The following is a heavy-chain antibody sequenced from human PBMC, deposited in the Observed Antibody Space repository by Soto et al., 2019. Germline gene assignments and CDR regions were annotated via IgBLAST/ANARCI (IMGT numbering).Heavy chain of an antibody. CDR1: GFTFSSYA. CDR3: AKDTGDPLGWYYYYYMDV. V-gene: IGHV3-23*01. Sequence: EVQLLESGGGLVQPGGSLRLSCAASGFTFSSYAMSWVRQAPGKGLEWVSAISGSGGSTYYADSVKGRFTISRDNSKNTRYLQMNSLRAEDTAVYYCAKDTGDPLGWYYYYYMDVWGKGTTVTVSS. J-gene: IGHJ6*03. CDR2: ISGSGGST. D-gene: IGHD2-15*01.